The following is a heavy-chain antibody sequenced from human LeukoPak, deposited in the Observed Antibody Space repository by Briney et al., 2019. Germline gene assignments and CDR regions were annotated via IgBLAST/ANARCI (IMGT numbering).Heavy chain of an antibody. CDR1: GGSISSYY. J-gene: IGHJ5*02. V-gene: IGHV4-4*07. D-gene: IGHD6-19*01. CDR2: IYTSGST. Sequence: SETLSLTCTVSGGSISSYYWSWIRQPAGKGLEWIGRIYTSGSTNYNPSLKSRVTISVDTSKNQFSLKLGSVTAADTAVYYCARIAVAGTDWFDPWGQGTLVTVSS. CDR3: ARIAVAGTDWFDP.